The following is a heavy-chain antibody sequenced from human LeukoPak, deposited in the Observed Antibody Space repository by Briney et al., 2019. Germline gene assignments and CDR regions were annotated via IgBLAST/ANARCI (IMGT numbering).Heavy chain of an antibody. Sequence: PSETLPLTCTVSGGSISNYYWSWIRQPPGKGLEWIGYIYSSGSTNYNPSLKSRVTISLDTSKNQFSLKLSSVTAADTAVYYCARGPTRYYFDYWGQGTLVTVSS. J-gene: IGHJ4*02. CDR3: ARGPTRYYFDY. CDR1: GGSISNYY. V-gene: IGHV4-59*01. CDR2: IYSSGST. D-gene: IGHD4-11*01.